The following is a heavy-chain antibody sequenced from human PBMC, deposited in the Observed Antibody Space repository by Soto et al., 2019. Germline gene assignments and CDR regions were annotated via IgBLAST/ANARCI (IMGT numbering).Heavy chain of an antibody. CDR2: INPNSGGT. Sequence: ASVKVSCKASGYTFTGYYMHWVRQAPGQGLEWMGWINPNSGGTNYAQKFQGWVTMTRDTSISTAYMELSRLRSDDTAVYYCARDWGSSGWPEGFFDYWGQGTLVTVSS. CDR1: GYTFTGYY. CDR3: ARDWGSSGWPEGFFDY. J-gene: IGHJ4*02. V-gene: IGHV1-2*04. D-gene: IGHD6-19*01.